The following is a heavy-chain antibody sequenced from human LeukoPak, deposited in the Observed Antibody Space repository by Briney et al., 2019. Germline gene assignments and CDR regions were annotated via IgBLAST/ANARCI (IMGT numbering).Heavy chain of an antibody. J-gene: IGHJ5*02. D-gene: IGHD3-22*01. CDR3: ARVSDLDYYDSSGPNWFDP. CDR2: IIPIFGIA. V-gene: IGHV1-69*17. CDR1: GGTFSSYA. Sequence: SVKVSCKASGGTFSSYAISWVRQAPGQGLEGMGGIIPIFGIANYAQKFQGRVTITADKSTSTAYMELSSLRSEDTAVYYCARVSDLDYYDSSGPNWFDPWGQGTLVTVSS.